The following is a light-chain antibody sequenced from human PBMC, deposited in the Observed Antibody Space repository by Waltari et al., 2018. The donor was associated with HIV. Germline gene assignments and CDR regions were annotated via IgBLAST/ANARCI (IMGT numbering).Light chain of an antibody. CDR2: GAS. CDR1: QSVSSN. Sequence: EIVMTQSPANLSVSPGERATLSCRASQSVSSNLAWYQQKPGQAPRLLIYGASTRATGIPARFSGSGSGTEFTLTISSLQSEDFAVYYCQHYNNWTFGQGTKVEIK. V-gene: IGKV3-15*01. CDR3: QHYNNWT. J-gene: IGKJ1*01.